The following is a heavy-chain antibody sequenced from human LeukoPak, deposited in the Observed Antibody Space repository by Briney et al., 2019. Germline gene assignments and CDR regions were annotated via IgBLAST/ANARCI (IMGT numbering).Heavy chain of an antibody. CDR3: ARGGSSTMIVVVRNYDAFDI. CDR2: IYSGGST. D-gene: IGHD3-22*01. Sequence: GGSLRLSCAASGFTVSSNYMSWVRQAPGKGLEWVSVIYSGGSTYYADSVKGRFTISRDNSKNTLYLQMNSLRAEDTAVYYCARGGSSTMIVVVRNYDAFDIWGQGTMVTVSS. CDR1: GFTVSSNY. J-gene: IGHJ3*02. V-gene: IGHV3-66*01.